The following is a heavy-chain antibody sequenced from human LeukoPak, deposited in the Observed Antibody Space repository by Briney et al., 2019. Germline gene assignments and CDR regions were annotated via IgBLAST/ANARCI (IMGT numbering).Heavy chain of an antibody. Sequence: VASVTVSCKTSGYTFISYAISWVRQAPGQGLEWMGWISTFKGDTKYAQKFQDRVSMTTDTSTSTAHLELRSLRSEDTAIYYCARDSGLGLFGVWGQGTVVTVSS. D-gene: IGHD3/OR15-3a*01. CDR2: ISTFKGDT. V-gene: IGHV1-18*01. CDR3: ARDSGLGLFGV. J-gene: IGHJ3*01. CDR1: GYTFISYA.